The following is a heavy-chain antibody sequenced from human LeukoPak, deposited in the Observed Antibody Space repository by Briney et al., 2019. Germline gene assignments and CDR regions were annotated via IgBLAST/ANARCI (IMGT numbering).Heavy chain of an antibody. CDR3: ARGRAGGYDSIGYYPYYYYGMDV. J-gene: IGHJ6*02. V-gene: IGHV1-8*02. CDR1: GYTFTGYY. CDR2: MDPNSGKT. Sequence: ASVKVSCKASGYTFTGYYMHWVRQAPGQGLEWMGWMDPNSGKTGFAQNFQGRVSMTTNTSITTAYMELSSLRSEDTAVYYCARGRAGGYDSIGYYPYYYYGMDVWGQGATVTVCS. D-gene: IGHD3-22*01.